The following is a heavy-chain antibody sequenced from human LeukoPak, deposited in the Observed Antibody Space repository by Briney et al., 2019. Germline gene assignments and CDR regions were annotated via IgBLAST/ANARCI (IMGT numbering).Heavy chain of an antibody. J-gene: IGHJ5*02. V-gene: IGHV1-2*02. D-gene: IGHD4-23*01. Sequence: GASVKVSCKASGYTFTSYYMHWVRQAPGQGLEWMGWINPKSGDPIYVQKFQGRVTLTRDTSIDTVYLELSSLKSDDTAVYYCARNGGNSDWFDPWGQGTLVTVSS. CDR3: ARNGGNSDWFDP. CDR2: INPKSGDP. CDR1: GYTFTSYY.